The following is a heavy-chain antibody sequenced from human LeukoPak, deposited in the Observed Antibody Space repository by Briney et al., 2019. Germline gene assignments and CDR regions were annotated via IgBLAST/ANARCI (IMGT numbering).Heavy chain of an antibody. D-gene: IGHD3-22*01. CDR1: GGSISSYY. Sequence: SETLSLTCTVSGGSISSYYWSWIRQPPGKGLEWIGYIYYSGSTNYNPSLKSRVTISVDTSKNQFSLKLSSVTAADTAVYYCARYDSSSSGAFDIWGQGTMVTVSS. CDR3: ARYDSSSSGAFDI. V-gene: IGHV4-59*12. CDR2: IYYSGST. J-gene: IGHJ3*02.